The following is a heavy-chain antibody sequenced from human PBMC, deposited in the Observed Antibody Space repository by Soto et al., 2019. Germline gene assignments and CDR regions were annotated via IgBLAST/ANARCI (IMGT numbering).Heavy chain of an antibody. CDR3: ARSLGPSRHFFDH. CDR1: GFTFDDYD. D-gene: IGHD3-16*01. J-gene: IGHJ4*02. V-gene: IGHV3-23*01. Sequence: EVQLLDSGGNLVQPGGFVRLSCAASGFTFDDYDMSWVRQAPGKGLEWVSTLSDTTYYADSVRGRFTISRDTSGSTLYLQMNSLGVDDTAVYYCARSLGPSRHFFDHWGQGTLVTVSS. CDR2: LSDTT.